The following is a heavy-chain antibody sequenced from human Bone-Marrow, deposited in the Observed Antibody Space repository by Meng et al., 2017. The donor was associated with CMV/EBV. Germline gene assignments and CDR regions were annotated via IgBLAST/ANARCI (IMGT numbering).Heavy chain of an antibody. J-gene: IGHJ4*02. V-gene: IGHV4-59*01. Sequence: SETLSLTCTVSGGSISSYYWSWIRQPPGNRLEWIGYVYYSGSTNYNPSLKSRVTISVDTSKNRFSLKLSSVTAADTAVYYCARAPYGDYGGQYFDYWGPGTLVTFSS. D-gene: IGHD4-17*01. CDR1: GGSISSYY. CDR3: ARAPYGDYGGQYFDY. CDR2: VYYSGST.